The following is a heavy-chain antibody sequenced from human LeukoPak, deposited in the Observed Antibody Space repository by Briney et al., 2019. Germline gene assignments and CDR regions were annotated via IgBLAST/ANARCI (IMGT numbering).Heavy chain of an antibody. J-gene: IGHJ4*02. CDR3: AREGYSSGLAY. V-gene: IGHV4-39*07. CDR1: GGSISSSSYY. CDR2: IYYSGST. D-gene: IGHD6-19*01. Sequence: SETLSLTCTVSGGSISSSSYYWGWIRQPPGKGLEWIGSIYYSGSTYCNPSLKSRVTISVDTSKNQFSLKLSSVTAADTAVYYCAREGYSSGLAYWGQGTLVTVSS.